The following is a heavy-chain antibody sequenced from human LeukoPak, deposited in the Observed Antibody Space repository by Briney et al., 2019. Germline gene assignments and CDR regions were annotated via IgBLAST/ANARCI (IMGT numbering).Heavy chain of an antibody. CDR3: ARDRRFYYYYMDV. CDR1: GITFNSYT. J-gene: IGHJ6*03. CDR2: ISSSSSYI. Sequence: GGSLRLSCAASGITFNSYTMNWVRQAPGKGLEWLSSISSSSSYIYYAASVKGRFTISRDNAKNSLYLQMNRLRAEDTAVYYCARDRRFYYYYMDVWGKGTTVTISS. V-gene: IGHV3-21*01.